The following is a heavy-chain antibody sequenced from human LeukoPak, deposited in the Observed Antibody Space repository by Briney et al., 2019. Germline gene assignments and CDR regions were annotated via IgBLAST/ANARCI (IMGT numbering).Heavy chain of an antibody. Sequence: LGESLKISCKASGYTFNNHWIGWVRQMPGRGLEWMGMLYPDGSATTYHPSFEGRVTISADKSVTTAYLEWNSLKASDTALYYCVIQGLQSGTYPAYWGPGTLVTVSS. D-gene: IGHD1-26*01. CDR2: LYPDGSAT. V-gene: IGHV5-51*01. J-gene: IGHJ4*02. CDR1: GYTFNNHW. CDR3: VIQGLQSGTYPAY.